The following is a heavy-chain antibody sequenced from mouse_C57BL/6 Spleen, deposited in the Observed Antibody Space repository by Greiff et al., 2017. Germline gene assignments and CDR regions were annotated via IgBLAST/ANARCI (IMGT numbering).Heavy chain of an antibody. CDR1: GYTFTSYW. CDR3: AREGTGRYARDY. CDR2: IHPNSGST. D-gene: IGHD4-1*01. J-gene: IGHJ4*01. V-gene: IGHV1-64*01. Sequence: QVQLKQPGAELVKPGASVKLSCKASGYTFTSYWMHWVKQRPGQGLEWIGMIHPNSGSTNYNEKFKSKATLTVDKSSSTAYMQLSSLTSEDSAVYYCAREGTGRYARDYWGQGTSVTVSS.